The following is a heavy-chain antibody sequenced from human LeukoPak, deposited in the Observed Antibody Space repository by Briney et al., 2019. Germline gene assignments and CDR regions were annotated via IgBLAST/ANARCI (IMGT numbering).Heavy chain of an antibody. CDR3: AREGVATTHYFDY. V-gene: IGHV4-59*01. CDR1: GGFISSYY. Sequence: PSETLSLTCTVSGGFISSYYWSWIRQPPGKGLEWIGYIYYSGSTNYNPSLKSRVTISVDTSKNQFSLKLSSVTAADTAVYYCAREGVATTHYFDYWGQGTLVTVSS. J-gene: IGHJ4*02. D-gene: IGHD5-24*01. CDR2: IYYSGST.